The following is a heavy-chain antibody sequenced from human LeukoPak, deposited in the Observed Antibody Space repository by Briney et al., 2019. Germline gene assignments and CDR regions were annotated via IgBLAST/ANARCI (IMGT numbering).Heavy chain of an antibody. J-gene: IGHJ6*04. CDR1: GGSISSGGYY. D-gene: IGHD3-10*01. Sequence: SETLSLTCTVSGGSISSGGYYWSWSRQHPGKGLEWIGYIYYSGSTYYNPSLKSRVTISVDTSKNQFSLKLSSVTAADTAVYYSARKYYYGSGSSAGMDVWGKGTTVTVSS. CDR3: ARKYYYGSGSSAGMDV. V-gene: IGHV4-31*03. CDR2: IYYSGST.